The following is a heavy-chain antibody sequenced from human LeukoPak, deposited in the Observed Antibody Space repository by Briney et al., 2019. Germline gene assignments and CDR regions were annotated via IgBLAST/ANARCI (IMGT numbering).Heavy chain of an antibody. CDR1: GGSISSYY. Sequence: SETLSLTCTVSGGSISSYYWSWIRQPPGKGLEWIGYIYYSGSTNYNPSLKSRVTISVDTSKNQFSLKLSSVTAADTAVYYCARVLILKTTLTPYYFDYWGQGTLVTASS. D-gene: IGHD4-17*01. CDR2: IYYSGST. J-gene: IGHJ4*02. V-gene: IGHV4-59*01. CDR3: ARVLILKTTLTPYYFDY.